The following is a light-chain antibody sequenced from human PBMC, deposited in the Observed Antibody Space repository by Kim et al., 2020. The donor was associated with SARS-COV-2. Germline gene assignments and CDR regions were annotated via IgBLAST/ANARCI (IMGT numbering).Light chain of an antibody. CDR3: LHYSGFPFA. CDR2: AIS. V-gene: IGKV1-17*01. Sequence: DIQMTKSPSSLSASVGDRVTITCRASQGIRNDLGWYQQKPGKAPRRLIYAISTLQNGVPSRFSGGGSGTEFTLTISSLQPEDVATYYCLHYSGFPFAFGPGTKVDIK. J-gene: IGKJ3*01. CDR1: QGIRND.